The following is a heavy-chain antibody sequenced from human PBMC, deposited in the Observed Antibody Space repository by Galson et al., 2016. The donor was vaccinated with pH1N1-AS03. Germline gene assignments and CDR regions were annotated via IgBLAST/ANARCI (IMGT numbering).Heavy chain of an antibody. CDR2: TDPSNSYT. D-gene: IGHD2-2*01. Sequence: QSGAEVKKPGESLKISCKGSGYSFTKNWISWVRQMPGKGLEWMGRTDPSNSYTNNSPSSQGHVTIPADESISTAYLQWSSLKASDTAMYYCARVSCSSTTCSPYYYGMDVWGQGTTVTVSS. J-gene: IGHJ6*02. V-gene: IGHV5-10-1*01. CDR3: ARVSCSSTTCSPYYYGMDV. CDR1: GYSFTKNW.